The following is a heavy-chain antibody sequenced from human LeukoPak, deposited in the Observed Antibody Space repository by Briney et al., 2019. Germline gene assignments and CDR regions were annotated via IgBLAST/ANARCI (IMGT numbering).Heavy chain of an antibody. CDR2: IKSKTDGGTT. CDR3: TTAATVTTLDY. Sequence: GGSLRLSCAASGFTFSNAWMSWVRQAPGKGLEWVGRIKSKTDGGTTDYAAPVKDRFTISRDDSKNTLYLQMNSLKTEDTAVYYCTTAATVTTLDYWGQGTLATVSS. J-gene: IGHJ4*02. D-gene: IGHD4-17*01. CDR1: GFTFSNAW. V-gene: IGHV3-15*01.